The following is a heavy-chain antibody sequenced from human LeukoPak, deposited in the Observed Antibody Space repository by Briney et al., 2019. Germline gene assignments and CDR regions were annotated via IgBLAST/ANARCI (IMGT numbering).Heavy chain of an antibody. D-gene: IGHD3-3*01. Sequence: SETLSLTCAVDGGTFSGFYWSWIRQHPGKGLEWIGYIYYSGSTYYNPSLKSRVTISVDTSKNQFSLKLSSVTAADTAVYYCARGVIYDFWSGYYTSYYFDYWGQGTLVTVSS. J-gene: IGHJ4*02. CDR1: GGTFSGFY. CDR3: ARGVIYDFWSGYYTSYYFDY. CDR2: IYYSGST. V-gene: IGHV4-31*11.